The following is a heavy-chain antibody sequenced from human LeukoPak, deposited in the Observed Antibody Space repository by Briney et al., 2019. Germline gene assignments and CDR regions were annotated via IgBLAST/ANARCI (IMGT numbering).Heavy chain of an antibody. Sequence: GGSLRLSCAASGFTFNSYVMSWVRQAPGKGLEWVSTISHSGGSTYYADSVKGRFTISRDNSKNTLYLQMNSLRAEDTAVYYCAKELITTLNLEPNYFDYWGQGTLVTVSS. CDR2: ISHSGGST. D-gene: IGHD1-1*01. V-gene: IGHV3-23*01. CDR3: AKELITTLNLEPNYFDY. CDR1: GFTFNSYV. J-gene: IGHJ4*02.